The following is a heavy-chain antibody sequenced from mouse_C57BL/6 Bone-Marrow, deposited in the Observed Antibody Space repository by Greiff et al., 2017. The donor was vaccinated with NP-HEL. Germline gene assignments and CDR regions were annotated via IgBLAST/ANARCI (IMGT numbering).Heavy chain of an antibody. Sequence: VQLQESGPELVKPGASVKIPCKASGYTFTDYNMDWVKQSHGQSLEWIGDINPNNGGTIYNQKFKGKATLTVDKSSSTAYMELRSLTSEDTAVYYCARHRLLRKVPPYYAMDYWGQGTSVTVSS. V-gene: IGHV1-18*01. CDR3: ARHRLLRKVPPYYAMDY. D-gene: IGHD1-1*01. CDR2: INPNNGGT. J-gene: IGHJ4*01. CDR1: GYTFTDYN.